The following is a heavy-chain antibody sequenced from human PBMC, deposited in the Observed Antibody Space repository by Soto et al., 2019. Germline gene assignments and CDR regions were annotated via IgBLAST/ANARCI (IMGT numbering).Heavy chain of an antibody. Sequence: QVQLVESGGGVLQPGRSLRLSCAASGFTFSSYGMHWVRQAPGKGLEWVAVIWYDGSNKYYADSVKGRFTISRDNSKNTLYLQMNSLRAEDTAVYYCARDASPYVLLWFGESQDRNNWFDPWGQGTLVTVSS. D-gene: IGHD3-10*01. CDR2: IWYDGSNK. J-gene: IGHJ5*02. V-gene: IGHV3-33*01. CDR3: ARDASPYVLLWFGESQDRNNWFDP. CDR1: GFTFSSYG.